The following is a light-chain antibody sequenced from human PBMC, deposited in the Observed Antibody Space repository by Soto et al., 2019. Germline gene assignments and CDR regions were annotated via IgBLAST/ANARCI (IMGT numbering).Light chain of an antibody. V-gene: IGLV3-25*03. J-gene: IGLJ3*02. CDR2: KDS. CDR1: ALPNQY. CDR3: QSAERV. Sequence: SYELTQPPSVSVSPGQTARITCSGDALPNQYAYWYQQKPGQAPVVVIYKDSERSSGIPERFAGSSSGTTVTLTISGVQAEDEADYYCQSAERVFGGGTKVTVL.